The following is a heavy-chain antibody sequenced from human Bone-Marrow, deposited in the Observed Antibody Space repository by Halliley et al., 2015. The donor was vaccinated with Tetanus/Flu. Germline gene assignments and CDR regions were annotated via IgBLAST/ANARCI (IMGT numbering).Heavy chain of an antibody. D-gene: IGHD3-16*01. J-gene: IGHJ1*01. CDR2: IDEDGSGA. Sequence: SLRLSCAASGFTFTTYGFHWVRQAPGGGLMWVSLIDEDGSGATYADSVKGRFTISRDDAKNTLYLQMNSLRAEDTAVYYCTRGHYGAPQHWGQGTMVTVSS. V-gene: IGHV3-74*01. CDR1: GFTFTTYG. CDR3: TRGHYGAPQH.